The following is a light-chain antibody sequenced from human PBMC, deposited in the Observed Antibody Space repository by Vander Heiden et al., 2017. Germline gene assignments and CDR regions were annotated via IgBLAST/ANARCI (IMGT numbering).Light chain of an antibody. CDR3: SSYAGTNKQV. V-gene: IGLV2-8*01. Sequence: QSPLPQPPYASGSPGQSVTIPCTATSGDVGAYNYDYQDQHHPGNPPKLIIYDANKRTSGVPDRFSGSKSGTTASLTVSELQDDDEDDYYCSSYAGTNKQVFGTGTTFTVL. CDR1: SGDVGAYNY. CDR2: DAN. J-gene: IGLJ1*01.